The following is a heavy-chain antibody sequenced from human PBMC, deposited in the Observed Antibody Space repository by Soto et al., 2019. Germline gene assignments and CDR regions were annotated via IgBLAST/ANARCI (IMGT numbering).Heavy chain of an antibody. J-gene: IGHJ6*02. D-gene: IGHD3-10*01. Sequence: QVQLVESGGGVVQPGRSLRLSFAASEFTFSNYGMHWVRQAPGKGLGWVAVILNDGSNRNHADSVKDRFTISRDNSKNTLYLQMISLRAEDTTVYYCTRDDEYSGNGMDVWGQGTTVTVS. CDR1: EFTFSNYG. V-gene: IGHV3-33*01. CDR2: ILNDGSNR. CDR3: TRDDEYSGNGMDV.